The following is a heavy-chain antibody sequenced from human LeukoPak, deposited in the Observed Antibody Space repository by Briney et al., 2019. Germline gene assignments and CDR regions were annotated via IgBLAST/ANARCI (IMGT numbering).Heavy chain of an antibody. J-gene: IGHJ5*02. D-gene: IGHD1-1*01. Sequence: ASVKLSCKASGYTFAGYYMHWVRQAPGQGLEWMGWINPNSGGTNYAQKFQGRVTMTRDTSISTAYMELSRLRSDDTAVYYCARETVQLERRGWFDPWGQGTLVTVSS. CDR1: GYTFAGYY. CDR2: INPNSGGT. CDR3: ARETVQLERRGWFDP. V-gene: IGHV1-2*02.